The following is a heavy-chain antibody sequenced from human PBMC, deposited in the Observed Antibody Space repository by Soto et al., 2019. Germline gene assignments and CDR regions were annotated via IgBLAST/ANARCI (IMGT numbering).Heavy chain of an antibody. CDR1: GFTFSNYA. CDR2: ISDDGTKK. Sequence: QVQLVESGGGVVQPGRSLRLSCAASGFTFSNYAMHWVRQAPGKGLEWVAIISDDGTKKYYADSAKGRFTISRDNSKNTLYLQLNSLRTEDTAVYFCAPHDFDYWGQGTLVTVSS. V-gene: IGHV3-30*04. CDR3: APHDFDY. J-gene: IGHJ4*02.